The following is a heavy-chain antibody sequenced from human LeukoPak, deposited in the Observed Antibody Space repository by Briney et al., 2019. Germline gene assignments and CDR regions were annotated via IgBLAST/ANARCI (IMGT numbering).Heavy chain of an antibody. CDR3: AKLIIAAAVTAKTDDAFDI. Sequence: GGSLRLSCAASGFTFSSYGMHWLRQAPGKGLEWVAVIWYDGSNKYYADSVKGRFTISRDNSKNTLYLQMNNLRAEDTAVYYCAKLIIAAAVTAKTDDAFDIWGQGTMVTVSS. CDR2: IWYDGSNK. V-gene: IGHV3-33*06. D-gene: IGHD6-13*01. CDR1: GFTFSSYG. J-gene: IGHJ3*02.